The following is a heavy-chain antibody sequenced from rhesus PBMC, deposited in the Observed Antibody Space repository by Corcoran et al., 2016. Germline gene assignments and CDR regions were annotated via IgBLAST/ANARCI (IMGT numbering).Heavy chain of an antibody. CDR2: ITYSGST. CDR1: GGSISSGYYY. D-gene: IGHD3-28*01. J-gene: IGHJ1*01. CDR3: ARDFTMIVVIGEF. V-gene: IGHV4-122*02. Sequence: QVQLQESGPGLVKPSETLSLTCAVSGGSISSGYYYWSWIRQPPGKGLEFIGYITYSGSTSYNPSLKCRVTIVRDTSKNQFSLKLSSVTAADTAVYYCARDFTMIVVIGEFWGQGALVTVSS.